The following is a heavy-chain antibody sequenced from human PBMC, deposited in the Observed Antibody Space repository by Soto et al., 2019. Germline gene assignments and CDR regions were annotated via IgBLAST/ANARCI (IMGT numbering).Heavy chain of an antibody. CDR3: ARCDVPAAYAFDI. Sequence: GASVKVSCKASGGTFSSYSISWVRQAPGQGLEWMGGIIPIFGTANYAQKFQGRVTITADESTSTAYMELSSLRSEDTAVYYCARCDVPAAYAFDIWGQGTMVTVSS. V-gene: IGHV1-69*13. J-gene: IGHJ3*02. D-gene: IGHD2-2*01. CDR1: GGTFSSYS. CDR2: IIPIFGTA.